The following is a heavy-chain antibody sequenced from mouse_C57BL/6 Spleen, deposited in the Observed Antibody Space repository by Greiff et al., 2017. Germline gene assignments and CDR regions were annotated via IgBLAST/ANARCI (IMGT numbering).Heavy chain of an antibody. CDR3: ARSGDYGSRRFDY. CDR1: GYTFTSYW. Sequence: VQLQQPGAELVMPGASVKLSCKASGYTFTSYWMHWVKQRPGQGLEWIGEIDPSDSYTNYNQKFKGKSTLTVDKSSSTAYMQLSSLTSEDSAVYYCARSGDYGSRRFDYWGQGTTLTVSS. D-gene: IGHD1-1*01. CDR2: IDPSDSYT. V-gene: IGHV1-69*01. J-gene: IGHJ2*01.